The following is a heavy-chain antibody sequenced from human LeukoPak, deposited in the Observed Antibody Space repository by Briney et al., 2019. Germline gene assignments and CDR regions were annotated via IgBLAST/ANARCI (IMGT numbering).Heavy chain of an antibody. D-gene: IGHD2-21*02. J-gene: IGHJ6*03. V-gene: IGHV1-69*05. CDR2: IIPIFGTA. Sequence: GASVKVSCKASGGTFSSYAISWVRQAPGQGLEWMGGIIPIFGTANYAQKFQGRVTITTDESTSTAYMELSSLRSEDTAVYYCATEVVVTARPYYYMDVWGKGTTVTVSS. CDR1: GGTFSSYA. CDR3: ATEVVVTARPYYYMDV.